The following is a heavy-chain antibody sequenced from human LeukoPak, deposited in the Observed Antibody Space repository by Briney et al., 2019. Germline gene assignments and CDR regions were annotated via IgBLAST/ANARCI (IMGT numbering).Heavy chain of an antibody. CDR3: ARQNVEYRSGKYYKQGLDS. CDR1: GYDFSTYW. CDR2: IYPDDSDT. D-gene: IGHD3-10*01. V-gene: IGHV5-51*01. J-gene: IGHJ4*02. Sequence: GESLKISCKGSGYDFSTYWIAWVRQLPGKGLEWMAIIYPDDSDTRYSTSFQGHVTISVDKSTNTAYLQWSSLKASDTATYYCARQNVEYRSGKYYKQGLDSWGQGTLVTVTS.